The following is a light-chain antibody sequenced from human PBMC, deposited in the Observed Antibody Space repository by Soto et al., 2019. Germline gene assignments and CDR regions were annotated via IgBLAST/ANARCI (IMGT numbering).Light chain of an antibody. Sequence: EVVLTQSPGTLSLSPGERATLSCRASQSVSSNYLAWYQQKPGQAPRLLIYGASSRATGIPDRFSGSGSGTDFTLTISRMEPEDFEVYYCQQYGRSPGLFTFGPGTKVDIK. CDR3: QQYGRSPGLFT. CDR1: QSVSSNY. V-gene: IGKV3-20*01. CDR2: GAS. J-gene: IGKJ3*01.